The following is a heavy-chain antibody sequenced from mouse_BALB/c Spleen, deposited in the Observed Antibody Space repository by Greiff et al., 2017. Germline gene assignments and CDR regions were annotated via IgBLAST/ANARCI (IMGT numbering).Heavy chain of an antibody. Sequence: VQLQQSGAELVRPGVSVKISCKGSGYTFTDYAMHWVKQSHAKSLEWIGVISTYYGDASYNQKFKGKATMTVDKSSSTAYMELARLTSEDSAIYYCARERELYYFDYWGQGTTLTVSS. CDR1: GYTFTDYA. D-gene: IGHD4-1*01. CDR3: ARERELYYFDY. J-gene: IGHJ2*01. CDR2: ISTYYGDA. V-gene: IGHV1S137*01.